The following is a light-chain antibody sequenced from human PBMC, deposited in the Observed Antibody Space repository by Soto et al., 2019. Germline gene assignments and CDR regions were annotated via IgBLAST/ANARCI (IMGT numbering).Light chain of an antibody. Sequence: QSVLTQPRSVSGSPGQSVTISCTGTSSDVGGYNYVSWYQQHPGKAPKLMIYDVSKLPSGVPDRFSGSKSGNTASLTISGLQAEDEADYYCCSYAGSYTYVFGTVTKLTVL. V-gene: IGLV2-11*01. J-gene: IGLJ1*01. CDR1: SSDVGGYNY. CDR2: DVS. CDR3: CSYAGSYTYV.